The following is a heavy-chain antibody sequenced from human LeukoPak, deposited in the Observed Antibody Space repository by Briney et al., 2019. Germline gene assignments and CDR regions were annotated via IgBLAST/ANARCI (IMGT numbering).Heavy chain of an antibody. D-gene: IGHD6-19*01. CDR2: IYTSGST. CDR3: ATLAVAGTFPFDY. V-gene: IGHV4-4*09. Sequence: SETLSLTCTVSGGSISRNYWSWIRQPPGKGLEWIGYIYTSGSTNYNPSLKSRPTMSVDTSKNQFSLKLSSVTAADTAVYYCATLAVAGTFPFDYWGQGTLVTVSS. J-gene: IGHJ4*02. CDR1: GGSISRNY.